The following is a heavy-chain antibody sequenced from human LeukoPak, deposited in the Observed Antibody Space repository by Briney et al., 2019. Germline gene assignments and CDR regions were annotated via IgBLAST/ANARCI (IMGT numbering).Heavy chain of an antibody. J-gene: IGHJ4*02. CDR3: ARNDFWSGYYGFDY. CDR2: IYYSGST. Sequence: SQTLSLTCTVSGGSISSGDYYWSWIRQPPGKGLEWIGYIYYSGSTYYNPSLKSRVTISVDMSKNQFSLKLSSVTAADTAVYYCARNDFWSGYYGFDYWGQGTLVTVSS. D-gene: IGHD3-3*01. CDR1: GGSISSGDYY. V-gene: IGHV4-30-4*01.